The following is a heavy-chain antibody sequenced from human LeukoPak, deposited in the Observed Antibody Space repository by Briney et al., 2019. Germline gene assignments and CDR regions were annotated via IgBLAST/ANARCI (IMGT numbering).Heavy chain of an antibody. Sequence: GESLRLCCVASQFTFSSYSMTWVRQAPGKGLEWVSSISSTFSISYADSVKGRFTISRDNAKNSLYLQMNSLRAEDTAVYYCARALAAADYYFDYWGQGTLVTVSS. J-gene: IGHJ4*02. D-gene: IGHD6-13*01. CDR1: QFTFSSYS. CDR3: ARALAAADYYFDY. CDR2: ISSTFSI. V-gene: IGHV3-21*01.